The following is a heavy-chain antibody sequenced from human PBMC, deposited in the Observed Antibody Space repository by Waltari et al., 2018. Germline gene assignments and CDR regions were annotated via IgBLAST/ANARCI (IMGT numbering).Heavy chain of an antibody. CDR2: ISGSGGST. J-gene: IGHJ4*02. Sequence: EVQLLESGGGLVQPGGSLRLSCAASGFTFSSYAMSWVRQAPGKGLEWVSAISGSGGSTCDADAGKCRFTISRDNSKKTLYLQMNSLRAEDTAVYYCASMRIAVATNDYWGQGTLVTVSS. CDR3: ASMRIAVATNDY. D-gene: IGHD6-19*01. CDR1: GFTFSSYA. V-gene: IGHV3-23*01.